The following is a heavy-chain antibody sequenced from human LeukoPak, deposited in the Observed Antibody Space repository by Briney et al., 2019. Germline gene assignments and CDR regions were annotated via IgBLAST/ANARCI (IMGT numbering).Heavy chain of an antibody. CDR1: GYTFSSYG. Sequence: ASVKVSCKASGYTFSSYGISWVRQAPGQGLEWMGWISAYNGNTNYAQKLQGRVTLTRDMSTSTDYLELSSLRSGDTAVYYCARGAVPVFYYYMDVWGKGTTVTVSS. J-gene: IGHJ6*03. D-gene: IGHD2-2*01. V-gene: IGHV1-18*01. CDR3: ARGAVPVFYYYMDV. CDR2: ISAYNGNT.